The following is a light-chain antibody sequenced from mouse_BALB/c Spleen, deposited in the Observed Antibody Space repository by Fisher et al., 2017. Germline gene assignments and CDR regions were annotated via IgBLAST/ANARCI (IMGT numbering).Light chain of an antibody. CDR3: QQFTSSPFT. Sequence: IVITQTPAIMSASPGEKVTMTCSASSSVSYMYWYQQKPGSSPRLLIYDTSKLASGVPARFSGSGSGTSYSLTISSMEAEDAATYYCQQFTSSPFTFGSGTKLEIK. V-gene: IGKV4-55*01. CDR2: DTS. CDR1: SSVSY. J-gene: IGKJ4*01.